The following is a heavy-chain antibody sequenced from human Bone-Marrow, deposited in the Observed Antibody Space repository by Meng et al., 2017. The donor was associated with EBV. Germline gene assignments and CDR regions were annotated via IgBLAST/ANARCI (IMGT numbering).Heavy chain of an antibody. CDR2: INHSGST. CDR1: GGSFSGYD. Sequence: HVPLQQRRSGLWKPSQTLPLTCAVYGGSFSGYDWSWIRQPPGKGLEWIGEINHSGSTNYNPSLKSRVTISVDTSKNQFSLKLSSVTAADTAVYYCAREVYNWFDPWGQGTLVTVSS. D-gene: IGHD6-6*01. V-gene: IGHV4-34*01. CDR3: AREVYNWFDP. J-gene: IGHJ5*02.